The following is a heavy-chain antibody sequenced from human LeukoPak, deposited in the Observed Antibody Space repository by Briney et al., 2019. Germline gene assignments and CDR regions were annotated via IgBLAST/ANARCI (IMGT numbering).Heavy chain of an antibody. CDR3: ARDPSHSRGYFDY. CDR2: IYSSGST. J-gene: IGHJ4*02. CDR1: GGSFSGYY. D-gene: IGHD2-21*01. Sequence: SETLSLTCTVSGGSFSGYYWTWIRQPAGKGLEWIGRIYSSGSTDYNPYLKSRVTMSVDTSKNQFSLKLTSVTAADTAFYYCARDPSHSRGYFDYWGQGTLVTVSS. V-gene: IGHV4-4*07.